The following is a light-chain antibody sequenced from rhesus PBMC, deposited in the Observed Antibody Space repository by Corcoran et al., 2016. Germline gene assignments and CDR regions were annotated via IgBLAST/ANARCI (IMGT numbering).Light chain of an antibody. CDR2: SAS. V-gene: IGKV1-41*01. Sequence: DIQMTQSPSSLSASVGDRVTITCRARQSISNYLNWYQQEPRKDPKLLIYSASSLQSWVPLRFSGSGSGTEFTLTISSLQPEDFATYYCQQFKNYLTFGGGTKVEIK. CDR1: QSISNY. CDR3: QQFKNYLT. J-gene: IGKJ4*01.